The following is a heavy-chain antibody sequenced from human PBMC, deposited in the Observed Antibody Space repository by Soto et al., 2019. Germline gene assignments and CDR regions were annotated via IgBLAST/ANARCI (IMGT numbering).Heavy chain of an antibody. V-gene: IGHV5-51*01. CDR2: IYHSDSNT. CDR1: GYNFADYW. Sequence: PGESLEISWTGSGYNFADYWIAWVRQMPGKGLDLMGLIYHSDSNTRYRPSCKGQVTISAVKSISSAYLQWSSLRAPDGAMYYCARGGMATPTFNYWGQGTRVKGSS. CDR3: ARGGMATPTFNY. D-gene: IGHD1-1*01. J-gene: IGHJ4*02.